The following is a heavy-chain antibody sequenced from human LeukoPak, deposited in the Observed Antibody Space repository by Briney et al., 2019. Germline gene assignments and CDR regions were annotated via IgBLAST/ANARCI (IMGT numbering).Heavy chain of an antibody. CDR3: AILNIAAAESDYYYGMDV. CDR2: IYYSGST. CDR1: GGSISSYY. Sequence: TSETLSLTCTVSGGSISSYYWSWIRQHPGKGLEWIGYIYYSGSTNYNPSLKSRVTISVDTSKNQFSLKLSSVTAADTAVYYCAILNIAAAESDYYYGMDVWGQGTTVTVSS. D-gene: IGHD6-13*01. J-gene: IGHJ6*02. V-gene: IGHV4-59*08.